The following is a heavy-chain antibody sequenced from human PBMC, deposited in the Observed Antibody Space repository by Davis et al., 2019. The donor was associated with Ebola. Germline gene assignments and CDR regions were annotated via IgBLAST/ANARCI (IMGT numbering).Heavy chain of an antibody. CDR3: AKFSLSGTIYYYGMDV. Sequence: GESLKISCAASGFTFSSYGMSWVRQTPGKGLKWVSGISASGGNRYYGDSVKGRFTISRDNSKNTLYLQMNSLRAEDTAVYYCAKFSLSGTIYYYGMDVWGQGTTVTVSS. CDR2: ISASGGNR. CDR1: GFTFSSYG. D-gene: IGHD1-7*01. J-gene: IGHJ6*02. V-gene: IGHV3-23*01.